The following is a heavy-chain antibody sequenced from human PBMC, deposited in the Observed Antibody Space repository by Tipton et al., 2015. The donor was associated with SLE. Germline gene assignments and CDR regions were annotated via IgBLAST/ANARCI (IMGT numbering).Heavy chain of an antibody. CDR1: GYSISSGYY. CDR2: IYHSGST. CDR3: ARELYCSGGSCYTDAFDI. Sequence: TLSLTCAVSGYSISSGYYWGWIRQPPGKGLEWIGSIYHSGSTYYNPSLKSRVTISVDTSKNQFSLKLSSVTAADTAVYYCARELYCSGGSCYTDAFDIWGQGTMVTVSS. V-gene: IGHV4-38-2*02. D-gene: IGHD2-15*01. J-gene: IGHJ3*02.